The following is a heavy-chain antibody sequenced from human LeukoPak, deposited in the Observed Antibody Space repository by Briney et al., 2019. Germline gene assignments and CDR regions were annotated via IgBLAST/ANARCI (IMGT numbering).Heavy chain of an antibody. CDR1: GYTFTGNY. CDR3: ARDSATAAAAELDY. Sequence: ASVKVSCKASGYTFTGNYIHWVRQAPGQWLEWMGWINPNTGGTKYAQRFQGRVTMTRDTSISTAYMELTWLKSDDTAVYYCARDSATAAAAELDYWGQGTLVTVSS. D-gene: IGHD6-13*01. J-gene: IGHJ4*02. V-gene: IGHV1-2*02. CDR2: INPNTGGT.